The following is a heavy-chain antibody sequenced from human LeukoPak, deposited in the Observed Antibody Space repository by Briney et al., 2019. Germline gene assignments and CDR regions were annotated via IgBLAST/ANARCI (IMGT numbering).Heavy chain of an antibody. Sequence: SVKVSCKASGGTFSSYAISWVRQAPGQGIEWMGGIIPIFGTANYAQKFQGRVTITADESTSTAYMELSSLRSEDTAVYYCARDRVDYDSSGYYYFVVKDYWGQGTLVTVSS. CDR3: ARDRVDYDSSGYYYFVVKDY. CDR2: IIPIFGTA. CDR1: GGTFSSYA. J-gene: IGHJ4*02. D-gene: IGHD3-22*01. V-gene: IGHV1-69*13.